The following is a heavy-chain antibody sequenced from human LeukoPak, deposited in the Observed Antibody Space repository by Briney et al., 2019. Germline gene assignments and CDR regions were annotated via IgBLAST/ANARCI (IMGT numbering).Heavy chain of an antibody. CDR3: ARESPGDFDN. CDR2: ISAYNGDT. J-gene: IGHJ4*02. V-gene: IGHV1-18*01. Sequence: ASVKVACKASGYTFSNYGIIWVRQPPGQGLEWMGWISAYNGDTNYAQKVRGRVTMTTDTSTSAAYMELRSLRSDDTAVYYCARESPGDFDNWGQGNLVTVSS. D-gene: IGHD7-27*01. CDR1: GYTFSNYG.